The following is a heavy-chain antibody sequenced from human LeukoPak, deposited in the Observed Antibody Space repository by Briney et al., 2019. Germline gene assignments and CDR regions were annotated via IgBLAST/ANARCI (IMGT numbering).Heavy chain of an antibody. V-gene: IGHV5-51*01. J-gene: IGHJ4*02. CDR2: IYPGDSDT. CDR3: ARRIAAAGSIGTRYFDY. D-gene: IGHD6-13*01. CDR1: GYSFTNYW. Sequence: GESLKISCKGSGYSFTNYWIGWVRQMPGKGLEWMGTIYPGDSDTKYSPSFQGQVAISADKSISTAYLQWSSLKASDTAMYYCARRIAAAGSIGTRYFDYWGQGTLVTVSS.